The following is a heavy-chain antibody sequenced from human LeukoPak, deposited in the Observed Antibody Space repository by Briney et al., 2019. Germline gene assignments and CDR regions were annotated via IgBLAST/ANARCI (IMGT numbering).Heavy chain of an antibody. CDR3: ARVRDVTIFGVVPRGYFDY. CDR1: GYSMSSDNY. CDR2: IYHSGST. V-gene: IGHV4-38-2*01. Sequence: PSETLSLTCGVSGYSMSSDNYWGWIRQPPGKGLEWIGSIYHSGSTYYNPSLKSRVTISVDTSKNQFSLKLSSVTAADTAVYYCARVRDVTIFGVVPRGYFDYWGQGTLVTVSS. J-gene: IGHJ4*02. D-gene: IGHD3-3*01.